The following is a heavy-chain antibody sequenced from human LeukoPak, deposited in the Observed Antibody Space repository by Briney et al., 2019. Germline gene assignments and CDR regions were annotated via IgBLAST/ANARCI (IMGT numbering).Heavy chain of an antibody. Sequence: GGSLRLSCAASGFAFSSYALHWVRQAPGQGLQWVASISYDGNNKYYADSVRDRFTISRDSAKNTLYLQMNSLSTEDTAMYYCARSIVVVTYLAYWGQGTLVTVSS. D-gene: IGHD2-21*02. CDR3: ARSIVVVTYLAY. J-gene: IGHJ4*02. V-gene: IGHV3-30-3*01. CDR1: GFAFSSYA. CDR2: ISYDGNNK.